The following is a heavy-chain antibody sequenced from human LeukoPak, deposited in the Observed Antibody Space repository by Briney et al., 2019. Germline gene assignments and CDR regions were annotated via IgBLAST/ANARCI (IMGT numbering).Heavy chain of an antibody. CDR1: GYIFTSYG. J-gene: IGHJ5*02. CDR3: ARDINGYYYDSHGYYPTDL. CDR2: ISGYNGNT. V-gene: IGHV1-18*01. Sequence: ASVKVSCKASGYIFTSYGISWVRRAPGQGLEWMGWISGYNGNTNYPQRLQGRVTMTTDTSTTTAYMELRSLRSDDTAVYYCARDINGYYYDSHGYYPTDLWGQGTLVNVSS. D-gene: IGHD3-22*01.